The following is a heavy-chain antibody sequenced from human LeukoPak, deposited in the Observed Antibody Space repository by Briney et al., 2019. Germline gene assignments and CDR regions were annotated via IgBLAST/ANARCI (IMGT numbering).Heavy chain of an antibody. Sequence: PSETLSLTCTVSGGSISSYYWSWIRQPPGKGLEWIGYIYYSGGTNYNPSLKSRVTISVDTSKNQFSLKLNSVTAADTAVYYCARQYYYGPYYFDYWGQGTLVTVSS. CDR2: IYYSGGT. V-gene: IGHV4-59*08. J-gene: IGHJ4*02. D-gene: IGHD3-10*01. CDR3: ARQYYYGPYYFDY. CDR1: GGSISSYY.